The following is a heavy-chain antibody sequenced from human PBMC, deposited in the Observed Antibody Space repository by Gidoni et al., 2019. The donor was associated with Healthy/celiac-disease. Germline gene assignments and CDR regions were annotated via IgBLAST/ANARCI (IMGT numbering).Heavy chain of an antibody. CDR3: ARGGARALVVVTTLASFDY. D-gene: IGHD2-21*02. Sequence: QVQLVQSGAEVKKPGPSVQVSCKASGVTSSSSAISWVRQAPGHGLEWRVGIRPIWGAANYAQKCKGRVTITEDESTRTDYMEQSSLRSEDADVYYCARGGARALVVVTTLASFDYWGQGTLVTVSS. V-gene: IGHV1-69*01. CDR1: GVTSSSSA. CDR2: IRPIWGAA. J-gene: IGHJ4*02.